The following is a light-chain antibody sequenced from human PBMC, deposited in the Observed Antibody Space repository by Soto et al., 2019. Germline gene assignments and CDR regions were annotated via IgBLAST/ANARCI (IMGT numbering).Light chain of an antibody. CDR2: DAS. CDR1: QSISFW. J-gene: IGKJ1*01. CDR3: QQYDTYSRT. V-gene: IGKV1-5*01. Sequence: IQLTQSPSTLSASVGDRVTITCRASQSISFWLAWYQQRPGKAPKLLIYDASSLERGVPSRFSGSGSGTEFTLTISSLQPDDFATYYCQQYDTYSRTFGQGTKVDI.